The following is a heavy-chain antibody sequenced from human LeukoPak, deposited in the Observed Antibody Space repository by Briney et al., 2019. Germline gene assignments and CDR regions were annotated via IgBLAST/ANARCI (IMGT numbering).Heavy chain of an antibody. D-gene: IGHD4-23*01. CDR1: GGSISSGAYS. Sequence: SETLSLTCAVSGGSISSGAYSWSWIRQPPGTGLEWIGYIYHSGSTYYNPSLKSRVTISVDTSKNQFSLKLSSVTAADTAVYYCARDYGGNSGSWFDPWGQGTLVTVSS. V-gene: IGHV4-30-4*07. CDR3: ARDYGGNSGSWFDP. CDR2: IYHSGST. J-gene: IGHJ5*02.